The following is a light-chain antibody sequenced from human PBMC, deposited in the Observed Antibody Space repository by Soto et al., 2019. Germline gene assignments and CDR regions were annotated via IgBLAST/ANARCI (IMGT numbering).Light chain of an antibody. CDR2: GAS. Sequence: EIVLTQSPGTLSLSPGERATLSCRASQSVSNNYLAWYQQKPGQAPRLLIYGASSRATGIPDRFSGSGSGTDFTLTISRLEPEDFAVYYCQHYGSTPETFGQGTKVEIK. V-gene: IGKV3-20*01. CDR1: QSVSNNY. J-gene: IGKJ1*01. CDR3: QHYGSTPET.